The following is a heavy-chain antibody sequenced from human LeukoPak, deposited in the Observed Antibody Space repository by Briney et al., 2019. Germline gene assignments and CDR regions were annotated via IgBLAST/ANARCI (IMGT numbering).Heavy chain of an antibody. Sequence: GGSLRLSCAASGFTFSRYSMNWVRQAPGKWLEWVSSISTSSSYIYYADSVKGRFTISRDNARNSLYLEMNSLRAEDTAVYYCARDNSEGQWLVGNWFDPWGQGTLVTVSS. V-gene: IGHV3-21*01. CDR3: ARDNSEGQWLVGNWFDP. J-gene: IGHJ5*02. CDR2: ISTSSSYI. D-gene: IGHD6-19*01. CDR1: GFTFSRYS.